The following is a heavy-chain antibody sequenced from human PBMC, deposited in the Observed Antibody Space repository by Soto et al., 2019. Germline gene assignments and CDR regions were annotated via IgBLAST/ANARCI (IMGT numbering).Heavy chain of an antibody. D-gene: IGHD3-9*01. CDR2: ISGSGGST. Sequence: PGGSLRLSCAASGFTFSSYAMSWVRQAPGKGLEWVSAISGSGGSTYYADSVKGRFTISRDNSKNTLYLQMNSLRAEDTAVYYCASLTIFLTQYGMDVWGQGTTVTVSS. V-gene: IGHV3-23*01. J-gene: IGHJ6*02. CDR3: ASLTIFLTQYGMDV. CDR1: GFTFSSYA.